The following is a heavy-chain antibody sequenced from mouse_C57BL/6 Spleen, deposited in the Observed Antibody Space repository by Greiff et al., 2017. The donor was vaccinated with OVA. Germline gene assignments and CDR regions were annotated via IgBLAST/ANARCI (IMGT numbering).Heavy chain of an antibody. CDR3: ARWVWELGDYYAMDY. J-gene: IGHJ4*01. V-gene: IGHV1-22*01. Sequence: DVQLQESGPELVKPGASVKMSCKASGYTFTDYNMHWVKQSHGKSLEWIGYINPNNGGTSYNQKFKGKATLTVNKSSSTAKMELRSLTSEDSAVYYCARWVWELGDYYAMDYWGQGTSVTVSS. D-gene: IGHD4-1*01. CDR2: INPNNGGT. CDR1: GYTFTDYN.